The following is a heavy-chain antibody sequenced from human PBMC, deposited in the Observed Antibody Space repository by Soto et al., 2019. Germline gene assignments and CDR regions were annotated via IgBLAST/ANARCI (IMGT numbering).Heavy chain of an antibody. V-gene: IGHV3-30*03. CDR3: ARARENGAFDI. J-gene: IGHJ3*02. CDR1: GFTFSSYG. Sequence: QVQLVESGGGVVQPGRSLRLSCAASGFTFSSYGMHWVRQAPGKGLEWVAVISYDGSKKYYADSVKGRFTISRDNSKNTLYLQMNSLRAEDTAVYYCARARENGAFDIWGQGTMVTVSS. CDR2: ISYDGSKK. D-gene: IGHD3-10*01.